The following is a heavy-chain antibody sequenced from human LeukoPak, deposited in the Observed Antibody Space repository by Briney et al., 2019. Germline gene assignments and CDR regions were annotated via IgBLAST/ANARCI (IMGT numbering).Heavy chain of an antibody. Sequence: GGSLRLSCAASGFTFSSYDMNWVRQAPGKGLEWVSYISSSGSTIYYADSVKGRFTISRDNAKNSLYLQMNSLRAEDTAVYYCARQVRSYGHDYWGQGTLVTVSS. J-gene: IGHJ4*02. CDR2: ISSSGSTI. V-gene: IGHV3-48*03. CDR3: ARQVRSYGHDY. CDR1: GFTFSSYD. D-gene: IGHD5-18*01.